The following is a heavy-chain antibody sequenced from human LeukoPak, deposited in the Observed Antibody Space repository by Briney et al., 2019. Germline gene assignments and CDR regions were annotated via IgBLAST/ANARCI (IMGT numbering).Heavy chain of an antibody. J-gene: IGHJ4*02. D-gene: IGHD2/OR15-2a*01. CDR3: AMNNPRFDY. Sequence: GGSLRLSCAASGFTFSSYAMHWVRQAPGKGLEWVAVISYDGSNKYYADSVKGRFTISRDNSKNTLYLQMNSLRAEDTAGYYCAMNNPRFDYWGQGTLVTVSS. CDR2: ISYDGSNK. V-gene: IGHV3-30-3*01. CDR1: GFTFSSYA.